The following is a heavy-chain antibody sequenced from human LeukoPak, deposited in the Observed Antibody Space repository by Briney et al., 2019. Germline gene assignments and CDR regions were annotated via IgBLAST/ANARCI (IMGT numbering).Heavy chain of an antibody. CDR2: ISVSGGST. CDR3: AKDLSSVVVVAATPFGY. J-gene: IGHJ4*02. V-gene: IGHV3-23*01. D-gene: IGHD2-15*01. Sequence: PGGSLRLPLAASGFTFSSYAMSWVRRAPGKGLEWFSAISVSGGSTYYADSVKGRFTTSRDNSKNTLYLQMNSLRAEDTAVYYCAKDLSSVVVVAATPFGYWGQGTLVTVSS. CDR1: GFTFSSYA.